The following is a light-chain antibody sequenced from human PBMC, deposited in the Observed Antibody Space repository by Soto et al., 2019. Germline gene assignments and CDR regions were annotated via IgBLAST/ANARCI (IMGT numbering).Light chain of an antibody. Sequence: QSVLTQPASVSRSPGQSITISCTGTSSDVGSYNLVSWYQQHPGKAPKLMIYEGSKRPSGVSNRFSGSKSGNTASLTISGLQAEDEADYYCCSYAGDVVFGGGTKLTVL. J-gene: IGLJ2*01. V-gene: IGLV2-23*01. CDR1: SSDVGSYNL. CDR2: EGS. CDR3: CSYAGDVV.